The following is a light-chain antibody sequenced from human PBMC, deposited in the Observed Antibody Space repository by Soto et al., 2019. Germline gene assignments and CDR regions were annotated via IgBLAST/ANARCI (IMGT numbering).Light chain of an antibody. CDR1: LSVGSN. Sequence: EIVMTQSPATLSVSPGEKATLSCRASLSVGSNLAWYQPKPGQAPRLLINGASTRATGIPARFSGSGSGTEFTLTISSLHSEDFAVYYCHQYNNWPISFGQGTRLEIK. CDR2: GAS. V-gene: IGKV3-15*01. J-gene: IGKJ5*01. CDR3: HQYNNWPIS.